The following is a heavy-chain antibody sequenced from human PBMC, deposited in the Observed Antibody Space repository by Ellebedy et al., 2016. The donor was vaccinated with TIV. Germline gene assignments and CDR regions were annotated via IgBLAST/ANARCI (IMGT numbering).Heavy chain of an antibody. D-gene: IGHD3-10*01. CDR3: RKFGDIARDY. Sequence: SETLSLXCTVSGGSVSSGSGTNHNYFWSWIRQPPGKGLEWIGEINHSGSTNYNPSLKSRVTISVDTSKNQFSLKLSSVTAADTAVYYCRKFGDIARDYWGQGTLVTVSS. V-gene: IGHV4-61*01. CDR2: INHSGST. CDR1: GGSVSSGSGTNHNYF. J-gene: IGHJ4*02.